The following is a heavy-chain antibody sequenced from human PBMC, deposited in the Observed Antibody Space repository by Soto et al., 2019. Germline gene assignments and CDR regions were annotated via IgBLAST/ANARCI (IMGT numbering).Heavy chain of an antibody. CDR1: ADSISAGGYY. V-gene: IGHV4-31*03. CDR2: IYYSGST. CDR3: ARVDDHSSGSYYRGLDA. D-gene: IGHD3-22*01. Sequence: SETLSLTCTVSADSISAGGYYWSWIRQHPGKGLEWIGYIYYSGSTYYNPSLKSRVTISMDTSKSQFSLKLTSVTAADTAVYYCARVDDHSSGSYYRGLDAWGQGTLVTVSS. J-gene: IGHJ5*02.